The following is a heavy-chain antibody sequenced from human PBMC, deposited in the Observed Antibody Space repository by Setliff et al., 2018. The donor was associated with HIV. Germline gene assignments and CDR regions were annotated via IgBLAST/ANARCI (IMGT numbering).Heavy chain of an antibody. V-gene: IGHV5-51*01. CDR3: ARQGAVAGTPLVY. Sequence: GESLKISCQGSGYSFTTYYIGWVRQMPGKGLEWMGLVYPRDSKAQYSPSFEGQVTFSVDKSITTAYLQWSSLKASDTAMYYCARQGAVAGTPLVYWGQGTVVTVSS. CDR1: GYSFTTYY. J-gene: IGHJ4*02. D-gene: IGHD6-19*01. CDR2: VYPRDSKA.